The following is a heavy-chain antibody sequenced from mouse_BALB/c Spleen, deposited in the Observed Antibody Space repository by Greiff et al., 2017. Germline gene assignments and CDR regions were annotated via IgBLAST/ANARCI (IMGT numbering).Heavy chain of an antibody. D-gene: IGHD2-4*01. Sequence: EVQLQQSGPELVKPGASVKISCKASGYSFTGYYMHWVKQSHVKSLEWIGRINPYNGATSYNQNFKDKASLTVDKSSSTAYMELHSLTSEDSAVYYCARDGSYYDYEDFYWGQGTLVTVSA. J-gene: IGHJ3*01. V-gene: IGHV1-26*01. CDR3: ARDGSYYDYEDFY. CDR2: INPYNGAT. CDR1: GYSFTGYY.